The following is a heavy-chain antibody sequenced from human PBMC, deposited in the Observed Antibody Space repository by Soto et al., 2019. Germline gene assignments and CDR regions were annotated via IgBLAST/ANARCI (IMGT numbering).Heavy chain of an antibody. CDR1: GRILSSFP. V-gene: IGHV1-69*06. J-gene: IGHJ1*01. D-gene: IGHD1-1*01. Sequence: QVQVVQSGAEVKKPGSSVKISCKASGRILSSFPTSWVRQVPGQGLEWMGGVISASGSVTYAPKFQGRVTMTAVNSAGIGYMELTSLTSADTAIYYCARVVSRDAYNSVLDQWGPGTMVTVSS. CDR3: ARVVSRDAYNSVLDQ. CDR2: VISASGSV.